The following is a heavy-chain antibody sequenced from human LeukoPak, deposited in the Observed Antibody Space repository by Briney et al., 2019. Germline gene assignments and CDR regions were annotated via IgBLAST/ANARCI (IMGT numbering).Heavy chain of an antibody. CDR2: IYHSGST. D-gene: IGHD5-18*01. CDR3: AREGGTAMGEPDAFDI. CDR1: GYSISSGYY. Sequence: SETLSLTCTVPGYSISSGYYWGWIRQPPGKGLEWIGSIYHSGSTYYNPSLKSRVTISVDTSKNQFSLKLSSVTAADTAVYYCAREGGTAMGEPDAFDIWGQGTMVTVSS. J-gene: IGHJ3*02. V-gene: IGHV4-38-2*02.